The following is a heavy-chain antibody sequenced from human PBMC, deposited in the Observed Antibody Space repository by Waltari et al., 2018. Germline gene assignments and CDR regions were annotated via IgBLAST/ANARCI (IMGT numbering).Heavy chain of an antibody. CDR2: INPKTGNP. J-gene: IGHJ4*02. D-gene: IGHD2-8*01. CDR1: GYGFTIFS. Sequence: QVQLVQSGSDLKKPGASVKVSCKASGYGFTIFSLSWVRQAPGQGLEWMGWINPKTGNPTYAPGFTGRFVFSLDTSVSTAYLHISSLKPEDTAVYFCAREPSLYCTNPSCYPPAQLDYWGQGTLVTVSS. CDR3: AREPSLYCTNPSCYPPAQLDY. V-gene: IGHV7-4-1*02.